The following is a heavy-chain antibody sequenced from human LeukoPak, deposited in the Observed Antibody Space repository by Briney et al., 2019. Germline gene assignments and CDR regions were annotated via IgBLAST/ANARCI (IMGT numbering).Heavy chain of an antibody. CDR2: IYYSRST. Sequence: SETLSLTCTVSDGPTSRYSWNWIPHPPGKGQQSLAYIYYSRSTNYNPSLKSLITIPVDTSKNQFSLKLSSVTAADTAVYYCARVRYSSGWYDGLHYWGQGTLVTVSS. CDR1: DGPTSRYS. V-gene: IGHV4-59*01. J-gene: IGHJ4*02. D-gene: IGHD6-19*01. CDR3: ARVRYSSGWYDGLHY.